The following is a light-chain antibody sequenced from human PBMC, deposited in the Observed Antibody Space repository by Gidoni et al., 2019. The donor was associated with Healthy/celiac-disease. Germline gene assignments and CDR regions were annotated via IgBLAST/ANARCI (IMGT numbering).Light chain of an antibody. CDR2: RES. V-gene: IGLV3-9*01. CDR3: QVWDSSTARV. J-gene: IGLJ2*01. Sequence: SYELTQPLSVSVALGQTSRIPCGGNNIGSKNVHWYPQKPGQAPVLVIYRESNRPSGIPERFSGSNSGNTATLTISRAQAGDEADYYCQVWDSSTARVFGGGTKLTVL. CDR1: NIGSKN.